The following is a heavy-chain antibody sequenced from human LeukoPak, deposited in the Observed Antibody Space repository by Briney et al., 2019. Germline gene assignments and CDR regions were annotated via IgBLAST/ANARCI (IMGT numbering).Heavy chain of an antibody. J-gene: IGHJ5*02. V-gene: IGHV3-13*01. D-gene: IGHD1-14*01. Sequence: GGSLRLSCAASGFTFSSYDMHWVRQATGKGLEWVSAIGTAGDTHYPGSVKGRFTISRENAKNSLYLQMNSLRAGDTAVYYCARANRGTDWFDPWGQGTLVTVSS. CDR2: IGTAGDT. CDR1: GFTFSSYD. CDR3: ARANRGTDWFDP.